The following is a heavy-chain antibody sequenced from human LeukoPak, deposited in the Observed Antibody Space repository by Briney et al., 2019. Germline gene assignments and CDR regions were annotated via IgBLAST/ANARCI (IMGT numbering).Heavy chain of an antibody. J-gene: IGHJ4*02. CDR3: ARGGLGYFDY. D-gene: IGHD3/OR15-3a*01. V-gene: IGHV3-21*01. CDR1: GFTFSSYG. Sequence: PGGSLRLSCAASGFTFSSYGMNWVRQAPGKGLEWVSSISSSSTYIYYADSVKGRFTISRDNAKNSLYLQMSSLRAEDTAVYYCARGGLGYFDYWGQGTLVTVSS. CDR2: ISSSSTYI.